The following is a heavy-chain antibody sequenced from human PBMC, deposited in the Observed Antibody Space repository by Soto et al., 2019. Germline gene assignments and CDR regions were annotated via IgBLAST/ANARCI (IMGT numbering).Heavy chain of an antibody. J-gene: IGHJ4*02. CDR2: ISYDGSNK. CDR1: GFTFSSYG. D-gene: IGHD6-19*01. V-gene: IGHV3-30*18. Sequence: PXXSLRLSFAASGFTFSSYGMHWVRQAPGKGLEWVAVISYDGSNKYYADSVKGRFTISRDNSKNTLYLQMNSLRHEDTAVYYCAKDPGYSSGWPFDYWGQGTLVTVSS. CDR3: AKDPGYSSGWPFDY.